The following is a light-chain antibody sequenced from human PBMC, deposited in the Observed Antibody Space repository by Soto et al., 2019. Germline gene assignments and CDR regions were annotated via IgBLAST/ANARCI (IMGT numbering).Light chain of an antibody. V-gene: IGKV3-11*01. Sequence: EIVLRQSPATLTLSTGEGATLSCRASQSVSSYLAWYQQKPGQAPSLLIYDASNRATGIPARFSGSGSGTDFTLTISSLEPEDFAVYYCQQRSNWPRGTFGQGTKVDIK. J-gene: IGKJ1*01. CDR3: QQRSNWPRGT. CDR2: DAS. CDR1: QSVSSY.